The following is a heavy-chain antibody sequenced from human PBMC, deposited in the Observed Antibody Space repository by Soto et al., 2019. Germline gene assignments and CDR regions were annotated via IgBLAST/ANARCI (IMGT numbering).Heavy chain of an antibody. D-gene: IGHD7-27*01. CDR1: GGSISSSSYY. CDR2: IYYSGST. V-gene: IGHV4-39*07. CDR3: ARRWGRTFDY. Sequence: SETLSLTCTVSGGSISSSSYYWGWIRQPPGKGLEWIGSIYYSGSTYYNPSLKSRVTISVDTSKNQFSLKLSSVTAADTAVYYCARRWGRTFDYWGQGTLVTVSS. J-gene: IGHJ4*02.